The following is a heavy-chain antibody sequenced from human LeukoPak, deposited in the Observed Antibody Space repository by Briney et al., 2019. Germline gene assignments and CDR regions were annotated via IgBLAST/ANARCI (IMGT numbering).Heavy chain of an antibody. D-gene: IGHD1-26*01. CDR2: IDPSGGIT. Sequence: ASVKVSCKASGYTFSNYYMQWVRQAPGQGLEWVAIIDPSGGITTYAQKFQGRLTMTMDTSTSTVYMELSSLRSEDTAVYYCARGYQDGSYYGTHDYWGQETLVTVSS. J-gene: IGHJ4*02. CDR1: GYTFSNYY. V-gene: IGHV1-46*01. CDR3: ARGYQDGSYYGTHDY.